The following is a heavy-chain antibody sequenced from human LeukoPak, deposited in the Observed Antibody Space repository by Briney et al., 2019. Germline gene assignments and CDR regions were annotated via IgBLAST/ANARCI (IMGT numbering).Heavy chain of an antibody. CDR2: IYYSGST. D-gene: IGHD1-26*01. J-gene: IGHJ4*02. CDR3: ARVIVGATFLYFDY. CDR1: GGSISSYY. Sequence: ASETLSLTCTVSGGSISSYYWSWIRQPAGKGLEWIGYIYYSGSTNYNPSHKSRVTISVDTSKNQFSLKLSSVTAADTAVYYCARVIVGATFLYFDYWGQGTLVTVSS. V-gene: IGHV4-59*01.